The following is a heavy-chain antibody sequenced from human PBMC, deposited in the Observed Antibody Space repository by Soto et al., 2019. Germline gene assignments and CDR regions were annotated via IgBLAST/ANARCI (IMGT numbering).Heavy chain of an antibody. D-gene: IGHD3-10*01. Sequence: NPSETLSLTCAVSGVSLTSGNWWTWVRQSPQRGLEYIGEIFHDGTANYYPSFERRVAMSVDTSRNQFSLKLTSMTAADTAVYFCARLVYDTRLNYMYFDFWGQGTLVTVSS. CDR3: ARLVYDTRLNYMYFDF. J-gene: IGHJ4*02. CDR1: GVSLTSGNW. CDR2: IFHDGTA. V-gene: IGHV4-4*02.